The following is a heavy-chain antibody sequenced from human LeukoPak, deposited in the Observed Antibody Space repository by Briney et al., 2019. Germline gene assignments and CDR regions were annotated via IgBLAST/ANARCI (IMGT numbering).Heavy chain of an antibody. CDR3: ARDYYDSSGYYGFDY. D-gene: IGHD3-22*01. Sequence: GGSLRLPCAASGFTFSSYSMNWVRQAPGKGLEWVSYISSSSSTIYYADSVKGRFTISRDNAKNSLYLQMNSLRAEDTAVYYCARDYYDSSGYYGFDYWGQGTLVTVSS. CDR2: ISSSSSTI. CDR1: GFTFSSYS. V-gene: IGHV3-48*04. J-gene: IGHJ4*02.